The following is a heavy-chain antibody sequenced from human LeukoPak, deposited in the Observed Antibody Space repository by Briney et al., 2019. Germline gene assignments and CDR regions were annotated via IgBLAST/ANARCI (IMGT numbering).Heavy chain of an antibody. V-gene: IGHV4-59*12. CDR1: GGSISSYY. D-gene: IGHD5-18*01. CDR2: IYYSGST. Sequence: PSETLSLTCTVSGGSISSYYWSWIRQPPGKGLEWIGYIYYSGSTNYNPSLKSRVTISVDTSKNQFSLKLSSVTAADTAVYYCARDAGGGYSYGYSDFWGQGTLVTVSS. CDR3: ARDAGGGYSYGYSDF. J-gene: IGHJ4*02.